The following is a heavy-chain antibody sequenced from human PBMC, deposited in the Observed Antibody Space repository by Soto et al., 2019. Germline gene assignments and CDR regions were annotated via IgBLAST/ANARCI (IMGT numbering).Heavy chain of an antibody. V-gene: IGHV3-21*01. Sequence: PGGSLRLSCAASGFTFSSYQMNWVRQAPGKGLEWVSSISSSSSYIYYADSVKGRFTISRDNAKNSLYLQMNSLRAEDTAVYYCARDPYYDFWSGYYRAGGDYYYYYGMDVWGQGTTVTVSS. CDR1: GFTFSSYQ. CDR2: ISSSSSYI. J-gene: IGHJ6*02. D-gene: IGHD3-3*01. CDR3: ARDPYYDFWSGYYRAGGDYYYYYGMDV.